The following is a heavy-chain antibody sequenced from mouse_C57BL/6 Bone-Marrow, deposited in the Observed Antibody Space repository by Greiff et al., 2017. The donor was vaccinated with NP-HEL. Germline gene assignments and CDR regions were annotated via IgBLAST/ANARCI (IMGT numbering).Heavy chain of an antibody. D-gene: IGHD2-10*01. CDR3: ASSYYCNYIDY. CDR2: TFYSGIT. CDR1: GFSINSDCY. J-gene: IGHJ2*01. Sequence: EVKLQESGPSLVRPSQTLSLTCTVTGFSINSDCYWIWIRQFPGNKLEYIGYTFYSGITYYNPSLASRTYLTRDTSKNQFSLKLSSVTTEDTATDYCASSYYCNYIDYWGQGTTLTVSS. V-gene: IGHV3-3*01.